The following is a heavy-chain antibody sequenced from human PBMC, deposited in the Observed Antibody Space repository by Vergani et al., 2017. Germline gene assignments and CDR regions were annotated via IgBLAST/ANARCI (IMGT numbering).Heavy chain of an antibody. Sequence: QVQLQESGPGLVKPSETLSLTCAVSGFSIDNGYYWDWIRQPPGKGLEWIGSIYRTGRTHFNPSLKSRVTISVDTSNNHFSLRLNSLTASVTAVYYCARRSGIVYDIFSGTQYVLVFWGGGSLVTVSS. J-gene: IGHJ1*01. CDR3: ARRSGIVYDIFSGTQYVLVF. CDR1: GFSIDNGYY. CDR2: IYRTGRT. D-gene: IGHD3-9*01. V-gene: IGHV4-38-2*01.